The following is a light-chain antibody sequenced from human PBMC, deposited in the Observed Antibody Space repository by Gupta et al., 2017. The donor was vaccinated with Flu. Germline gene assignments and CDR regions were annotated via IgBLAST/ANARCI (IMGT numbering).Light chain of an antibody. V-gene: IGKV2-28*01. CDR2: LAS. CDR3: MQSLHTPPT. CDR1: QSLLYSNGYNY. Sequence: DTVMTQSPLPSRLTPGARASISCRSSQSLLYSNGYNYLDWYVQKPGQSPQLLIYLASNRASGVPDRITGGGSGTIFTLKFSRVEAEDVGVYYCMQSLHTPPTFGQGTKVEIK. J-gene: IGKJ1*01.